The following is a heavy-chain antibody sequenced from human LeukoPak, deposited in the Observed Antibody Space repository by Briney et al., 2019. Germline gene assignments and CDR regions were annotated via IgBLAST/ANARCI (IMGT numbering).Heavy chain of an antibody. CDR1: GFTFSSYS. CDR3: AREAGGYSSSWYYYYYYMDV. D-gene: IGHD6-13*01. Sequence: GGSLRLSCAASGFTFSSYSMNWVRQAPGKGLEWVSSISSSSSYIYYADSVKGRFTISRDNAKNSLYLQMNSLRAEDTAVYYCAREAGGYSSSWYYYYYYMDVWGKGTTVTVSS. J-gene: IGHJ6*03. V-gene: IGHV3-21*01. CDR2: ISSSSSYI.